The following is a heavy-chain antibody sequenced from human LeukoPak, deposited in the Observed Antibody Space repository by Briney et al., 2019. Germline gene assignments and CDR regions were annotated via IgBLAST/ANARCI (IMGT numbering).Heavy chain of an antibody. Sequence: GGSLRLSPALSGFTFCSYEIKCGCQAPGQGLEWVSYFSSSGSTIYYADSVKGRFTISRDNAKNSLYLQMNSLRAEDTAVYYCERGFGSVGVHIAYWGQGTLVTVSS. CDR1: GFTFCSYE. V-gene: IGHV3-48*03. CDR2: FSSSGSTI. D-gene: IGHD1-26*01. CDR3: ERGFGSVGVHIAY. J-gene: IGHJ4*02.